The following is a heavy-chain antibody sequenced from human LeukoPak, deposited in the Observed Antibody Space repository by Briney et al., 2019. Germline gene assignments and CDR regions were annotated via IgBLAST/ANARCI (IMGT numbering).Heavy chain of an antibody. V-gene: IGHV4-4*09. Sequence: SETLSLTCTVSGGSISSYYWSWIRQPPGKGLEWIGYIYTSGSTNYNPSLKSRVTISVDTSKNQFSLKLSSVTAADTAVYYCARRHIAGPDYYYYYYMDVWGKGTTVTVSS. CDR2: IYTSGST. D-gene: IGHD6-13*01. CDR3: ARRHIAGPDYYYYYYMDV. J-gene: IGHJ6*03. CDR1: GGSISSYY.